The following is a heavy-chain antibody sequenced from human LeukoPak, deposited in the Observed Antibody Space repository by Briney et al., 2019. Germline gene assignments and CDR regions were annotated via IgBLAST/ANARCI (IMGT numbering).Heavy chain of an antibody. Sequence: GASVKVSCKASGYTFTGYYMHWVRQAPGQGLEWMGWINPNSGGTNYAQKLQGRVTMTRDTSISTAYMELSRLRSDDTAVYYCARERQWLGRNYFDYWGQGTLVTVSS. J-gene: IGHJ4*02. V-gene: IGHV1-2*02. D-gene: IGHD6-19*01. CDR3: ARERQWLGRNYFDY. CDR1: GYTFTGYY. CDR2: INPNSGGT.